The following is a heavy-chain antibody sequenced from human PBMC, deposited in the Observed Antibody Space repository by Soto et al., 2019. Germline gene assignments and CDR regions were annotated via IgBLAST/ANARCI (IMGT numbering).Heavy chain of an antibody. D-gene: IGHD1-20*01. CDR1: GGSISGSYYY. Sequence: LSLTCAVSGGSISGSYYYWGWLRQSPGRGPEWIGSVFYTGFTSYNPSLESRVSVSVDTSKNQFPLKVSAVTAADTAVYYCASSQKGYNWNYFGHWGQGALVTVSS. CDR2: VFYTGFT. CDR3: ASSQKGYNWNYFGH. J-gene: IGHJ4*02. V-gene: IGHV4-39*01.